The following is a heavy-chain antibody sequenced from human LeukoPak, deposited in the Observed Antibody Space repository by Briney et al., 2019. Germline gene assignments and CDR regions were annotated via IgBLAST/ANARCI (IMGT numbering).Heavy chain of an antibody. Sequence: SETLSLTCTVSGGSISSGDYYWSWIRQPPGKGLEWIGYIYYSGSTYYNPSLKSRVTISVDTSKNQFSLKLSSVTAADTAVYYCAKHSYRVDSFTDYWGQGTLVTVSS. CDR2: IYYSGST. CDR3: AKHSYRVDSFTDY. J-gene: IGHJ4*02. CDR1: GGSISSGDYY. D-gene: IGHD5-12*01. V-gene: IGHV4-30-4*01.